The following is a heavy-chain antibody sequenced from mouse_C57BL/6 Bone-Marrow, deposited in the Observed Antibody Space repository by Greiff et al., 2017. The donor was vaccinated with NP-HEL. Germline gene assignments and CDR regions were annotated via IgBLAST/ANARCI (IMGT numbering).Heavy chain of an antibody. CDR1: GYTFTDYY. V-gene: IGHV1-76*01. D-gene: IGHD2-5*01. CDR2: IYPGSGNT. Sequence: VKLQESGAELVRPGASVKLSCKASGYTFTDYYINWVKQRPGQGLAWIARIYPGSGNTYYNEKFKGKATLTAEKSSSTAYMQLSSLTSEDSAVYFCAAYYSTSFFDYWGQGTTLTVSS. CDR3: AAYYSTSFFDY. J-gene: IGHJ2*01.